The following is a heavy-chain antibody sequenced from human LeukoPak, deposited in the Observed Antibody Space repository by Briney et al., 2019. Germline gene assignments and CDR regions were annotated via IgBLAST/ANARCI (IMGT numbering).Heavy chain of an antibody. D-gene: IGHD3-22*01. CDR1: GGTFSSYA. CDR3: ASQTPRGYYDSSGYYRFDY. CDR2: IIPILGIA. Sequence: SVKVSCKASGGTFSSYAISWVRQAPGQGLEWMGRIIPILGIANYAQKFQGRVTITADESTSTAYMELSSLRSEDTAVYYCASQTPRGYYDSSGYYRFDYWGQGTLDTVSS. J-gene: IGHJ4*02. V-gene: IGHV1-69*04.